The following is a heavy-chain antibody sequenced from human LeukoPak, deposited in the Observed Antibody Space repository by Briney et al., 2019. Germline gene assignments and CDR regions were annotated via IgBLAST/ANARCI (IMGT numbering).Heavy chain of an antibody. CDR3: AKGGIAAAGTSFYFDY. V-gene: IGHV3-23*01. CDR2: ISGSGSGT. D-gene: IGHD6-13*01. CDR1: GFTFSSYW. J-gene: IGHJ4*02. Sequence: PGGSLRLSCAASGFTFSSYWMSWVRQAPGKGLEWVSGISGSGSGTYYPDSVKGRFTISRDNSKNTLYLQMNSLRAEDTAVYYCAKGGIAAAGTSFYFDYWGQGTLVTVSS.